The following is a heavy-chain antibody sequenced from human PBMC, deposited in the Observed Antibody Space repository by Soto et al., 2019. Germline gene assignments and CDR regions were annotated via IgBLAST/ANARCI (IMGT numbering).Heavy chain of an antibody. Sequence: SETLSLTCAVYGGSFSGYYWSWIRQPPGKGLEWIGEINHSGSTNYNPSLKSRVTISVDTSKNQFSLKLSSVTAADTAVYYCARGGLKGGYSYGYYYFDYWGQGTLVTSPQ. CDR1: GGSFSGYY. J-gene: IGHJ4*02. CDR3: ARGGLKGGYSYGYYYFDY. D-gene: IGHD5-18*01. V-gene: IGHV4-34*01. CDR2: INHSGST.